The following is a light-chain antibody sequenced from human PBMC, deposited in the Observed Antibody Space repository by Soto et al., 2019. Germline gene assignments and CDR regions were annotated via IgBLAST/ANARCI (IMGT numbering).Light chain of an antibody. CDR2: KAS. V-gene: IGKV1-5*03. CDR3: QQYNSYSLS. Sequence: DIQMTQSPSTLSASVGDRVTITCRASQSISSWLAWYQQKPGKAPKVLICKASSLESGVPSRFSGSGTGTELTLTISSLHPDDFATYYRQQYNSYSLSIGGGTKVEIK. J-gene: IGKJ4*01. CDR1: QSISSW.